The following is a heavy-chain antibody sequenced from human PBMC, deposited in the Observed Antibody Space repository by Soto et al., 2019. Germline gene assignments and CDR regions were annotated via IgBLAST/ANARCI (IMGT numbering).Heavy chain of an antibody. CDR2: INAGNGNT. J-gene: IGHJ4*02. D-gene: IGHD6-13*01. V-gene: IGHV1-3*01. Sequence: ASVKVSCKASGYTFTSYAMHWVRQAPGQRLEWMGRINAGNGNTKYSQKFQGRVTITRDTSASTAYMELNSLRAEDTAVYYCARATPRSIAAAGRIYNWGQGTLVTVSS. CDR1: GYTFTSYA. CDR3: ARATPRSIAAAGRIYN.